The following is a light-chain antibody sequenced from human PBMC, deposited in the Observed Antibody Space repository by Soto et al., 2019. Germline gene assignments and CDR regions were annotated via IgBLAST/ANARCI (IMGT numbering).Light chain of an antibody. CDR1: QSVGNN. J-gene: IGKJ4*01. V-gene: IGKV3-15*01. CDR2: ATS. CDR3: QQYGDWPLT. Sequence: EIVVTQSPATLSVSPGERATLSCRASQSVGNNFAWYRQKPGQAPRLLIFATSTRATGVTARFSGSGSGTEFTLTVSSLHSEDFAVYYCQQYGDWPLTFGGGAKVEIE.